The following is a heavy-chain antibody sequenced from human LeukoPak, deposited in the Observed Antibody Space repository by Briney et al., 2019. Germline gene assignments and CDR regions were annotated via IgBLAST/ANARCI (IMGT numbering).Heavy chain of an antibody. CDR1: GYTFTNLD. CDR2: MSPNSGDT. V-gene: IGHV1-8*01. Sequence: ASVKVSCKTSGYTFTNLDINWLRQAPGQGLEWMGWMSPNSGDTGYAQKFQGRVSMTRDIFKSTAYMELSSLRSEDTAVYYCASSPFGVVIPPYYWGQGTLVTVSS. CDR3: ASSPFGVVIPPYY. D-gene: IGHD3-3*01. J-gene: IGHJ4*02.